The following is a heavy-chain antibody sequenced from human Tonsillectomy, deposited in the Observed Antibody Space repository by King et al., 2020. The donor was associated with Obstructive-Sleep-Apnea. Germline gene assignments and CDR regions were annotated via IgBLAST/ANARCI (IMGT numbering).Heavy chain of an antibody. CDR1: GGSFSGYY. D-gene: IGHD2-15*01. CDR2: INHSGST. CDR3: ARGYCSGGSCYSGWFDP. J-gene: IGHJ5*02. Sequence: VQLQQWGAGLLKPSETLSLTCAVYGGSFSGYYWSWIRQPPGKGLEWIGEINHSGSTNYNPSLKSRVTISVDTSKNQFSLKLSSVTAADTAVYYCARGYCSGGSCYSGWFDPWGQGTLVTVSS. V-gene: IGHV4-34*01.